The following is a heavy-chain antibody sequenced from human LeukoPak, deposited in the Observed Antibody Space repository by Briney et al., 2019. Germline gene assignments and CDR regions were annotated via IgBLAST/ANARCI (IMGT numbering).Heavy chain of an antibody. V-gene: IGHV3-23*01. D-gene: IGHD2-15*01. CDR2: ISGSGGAT. Sequence: PGASLRLSCVGSGFTFSNYAMSWVRQAPGRGLEWVSAISGSGGATYYADSVKGRFTISRDNSRNTLYLQMNSLRAEDTAVYYCAKDCSFWGQGTLVTVSS. J-gene: IGHJ4*02. CDR1: GFTFSNYA. CDR3: AKDCSF.